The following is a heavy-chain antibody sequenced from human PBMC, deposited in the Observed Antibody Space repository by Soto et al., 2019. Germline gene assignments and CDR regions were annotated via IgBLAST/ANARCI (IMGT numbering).Heavy chain of an antibody. CDR1: GFTFSSYA. V-gene: IGHV3-23*01. CDR3: AKEMGYCSGGSCYRPLDY. CDR2: ISGSGGST. J-gene: IGHJ4*02. D-gene: IGHD2-15*01. Sequence: GGSLRLSCAASGFTFSSYAMSWVRQAPGKGLEWVSAISGSGGSTYYADSVKGRFTISRDNSKNTLYLQMNSLRAEDTAVYYCAKEMGYCSGGSCYRPLDYWGQGTLVTVSS.